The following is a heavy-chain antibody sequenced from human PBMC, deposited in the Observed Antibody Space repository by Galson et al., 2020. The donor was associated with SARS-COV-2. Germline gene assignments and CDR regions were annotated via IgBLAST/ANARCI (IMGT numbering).Heavy chain of an antibody. J-gene: IGHJ4*02. D-gene: IGHD2-2*01. CDR1: GFTFSSYS. CDR2: IGAEGITT. V-gene: IGHV3-23*01. CDR3: ARRYWSRDFCQPFDY. Sequence: GGSLRLSCAASGFTFSSYSMAWVRQAPGKGLEWVSIIGAEGITTFYADSVQGRFTISRDNSKNALYLQMTSLRAEDAAVYYCARRYWSRDFCQPFDYWGQGTLVTVSS.